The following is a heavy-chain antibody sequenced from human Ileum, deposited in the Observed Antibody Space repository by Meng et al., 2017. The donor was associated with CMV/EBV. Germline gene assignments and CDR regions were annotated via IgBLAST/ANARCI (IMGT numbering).Heavy chain of an antibody. D-gene: IGHD6-19*01. J-gene: IGHJ4*02. V-gene: IGHV4-39*07. Sequence: QVQLQESGPGLVKPSETLSLICTVSGGSISSSSYYWAWIRQPPGKGLEWIGSIYYSGSTYYNPSLKSRVTISVDTSKNQFSLKLTSVTAADTAVHFCARVESNSSGWFVSYWGQGALVTVSS. CDR3: ARVESNSSGWFVSY. CDR1: GGSISSSSYY. CDR2: IYYSGST.